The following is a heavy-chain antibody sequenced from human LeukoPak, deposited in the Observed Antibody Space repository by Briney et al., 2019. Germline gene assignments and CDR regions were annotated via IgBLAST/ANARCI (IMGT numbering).Heavy chain of an antibody. D-gene: IGHD5-24*01. V-gene: IGHV3-30*03. CDR2: ISHDGSNR. CDR3: TGGGGDGYNYVLRY. J-gene: IGHJ4*02. Sequence: GGSLRLSCTASGFTFSSFAMHWVRQAPGKGLEWVAVISHDGSNRNYADSVNGRFTISRDKSKNTLFLQMNSLRAEDTAVYFCTGGGGDGYNYVLRYWGQGTLVTVFS. CDR1: GFTFSSFA.